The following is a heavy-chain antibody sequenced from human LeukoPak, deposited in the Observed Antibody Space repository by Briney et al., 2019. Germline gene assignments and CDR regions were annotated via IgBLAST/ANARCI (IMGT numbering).Heavy chain of an antibody. J-gene: IGHJ4*02. CDR1: GGSISSGSYY. CDR2: IYTSGST. CDR3: ARDQVAAAGNYFDY. D-gene: IGHD6-13*01. Sequence: SETLSLTCTVSGGSISSGSYYWSWIRQPAGKGLEWIGRIYTSGSTNYNPSLKSRVTISVDTSKNQFSLKLSSVTAADTAVYYCARDQVAAAGNYFDYWGQGTLVTVSS. V-gene: IGHV4-61*02.